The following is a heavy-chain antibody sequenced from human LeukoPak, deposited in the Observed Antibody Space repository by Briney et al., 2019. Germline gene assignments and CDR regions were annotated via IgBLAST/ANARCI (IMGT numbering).Heavy chain of an antibody. CDR3: TSGWMGNTSGYYTLDY. D-gene: IGHD3-3*01. J-gene: IGHJ4*02. Sequence: PSETLSLTCTVSGDSISSYYLSWIRQPPGKGLEWIGYIYYTGSTKYNPSLKSRVTISIDMSKKQFSLKLSSVTAAGTAVYYCTSGWMGNTSGYYTLDYWGQGTLVTVSS. CDR2: IYYTGST. V-gene: IGHV4-59*01. CDR1: GDSISSYY.